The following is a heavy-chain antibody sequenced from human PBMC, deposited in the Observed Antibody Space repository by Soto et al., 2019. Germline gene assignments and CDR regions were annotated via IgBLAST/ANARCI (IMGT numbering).Heavy chain of an antibody. Sequence: QVQLQESGPGLVKPSETLSLTCTVSGGSISSYYWSWIRQPPGKGLEWIGYIYYSGSTNYNPSLKSRLTISVDTSKNQSSLKLSSVTAADTAVYYCARLSYGSGSYFGGDYFDYWGQGTLVTVSS. J-gene: IGHJ4*02. CDR1: GGSISSYY. V-gene: IGHV4-59*08. D-gene: IGHD3-10*01. CDR3: ARLSYGSGSYFGGDYFDY. CDR2: IYYSGST.